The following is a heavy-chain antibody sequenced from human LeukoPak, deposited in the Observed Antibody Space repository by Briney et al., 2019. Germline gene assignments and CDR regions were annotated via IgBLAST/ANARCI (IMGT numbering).Heavy chain of an antibody. CDR3: ARGLLGGYSGYDYNWFDP. Sequence: SQTLSLTCAISGDSVSSNSAAWNWIRQSPSRGLEWLGRTYYRSKWYNDYAVSVKSRITINPDTSKNQLSLQLNSVTPEDTAVYYCARGLLGGYSGYDYNWFDPWGQGTLVTVSS. D-gene: IGHD5-12*01. CDR2: TYYRSKWYN. V-gene: IGHV6-1*01. J-gene: IGHJ5*02. CDR1: GDSVSSNSAA.